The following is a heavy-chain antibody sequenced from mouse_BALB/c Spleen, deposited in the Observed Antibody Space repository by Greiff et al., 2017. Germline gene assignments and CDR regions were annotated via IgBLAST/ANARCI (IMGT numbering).Heavy chain of an antibody. D-gene: IGHD1-1*01. CDR2: INPYNDGT. V-gene: IGHV1-14*01. Sequence: VQLQQSGPELVKPGASVKMSCKASGYTFTSYVMHWVKQKPGQGLEWIGYINPYNDGTKYNEKFKGKATLTSDKSSSTAYMELSSLTSEDSAVYYCARSNYYGSSYQFAYWGQGTSVTVSS. J-gene: IGHJ4*01. CDR3: ARSNYYGSSYQFAY. CDR1: GYTFTSYV.